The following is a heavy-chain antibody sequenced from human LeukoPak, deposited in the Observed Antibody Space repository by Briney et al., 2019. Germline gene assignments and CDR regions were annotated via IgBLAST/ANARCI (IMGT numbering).Heavy chain of an antibody. CDR1: GFTFSRFP. J-gene: IGHJ4*02. CDR2: ISSDGSDK. V-gene: IGHV3-30-3*01. CDR3: ARDYPGDH. Sequence: GRSLRLSCAASGFTFSRFPMHWVRQAPGKGLEWVALISSDGSDKKYADSVKGRFTISRDNSKNTLYLQMHSLRVEDTAVYYCARDYPGDHWGQGTLVTVSS.